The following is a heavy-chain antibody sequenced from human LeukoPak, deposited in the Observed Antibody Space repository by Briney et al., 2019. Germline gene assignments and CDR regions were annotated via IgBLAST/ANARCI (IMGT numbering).Heavy chain of an antibody. CDR3: ARVVGLTGYSSTWYSGYYYYMDV. CDR1: GYTFTSYG. D-gene: IGHD6-13*01. V-gene: IGHV1-18*01. Sequence: GASVKVSCKASGYTFTSYGISWVRQAPGQGLEWMGWISVYNGNTNYAQKIQGRVTMTTDTSTSTAYMELGSLRSDDTAVYYCARVVGLTGYSSTWYSGYYYYMDVWGKGTTVTVSS. CDR2: ISVYNGNT. J-gene: IGHJ6*03.